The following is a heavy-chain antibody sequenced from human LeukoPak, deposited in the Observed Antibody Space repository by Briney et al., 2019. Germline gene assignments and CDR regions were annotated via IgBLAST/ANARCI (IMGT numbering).Heavy chain of an antibody. D-gene: IGHD2-15*01. J-gene: IGHJ4*02. Sequence: PSETLSLTCAVYGGSFSGYYWSWIRQPPGKGLEWIGEINHSGSTNYNPSLKSRVTISVDTSKNQFSLKLSSVTAADTAVYYCARVGGRERDCSGGSCYDDWGQGTLVTVSS. CDR3: ARVGGRERDCSGGSCYDD. CDR1: GGSFSGYY. V-gene: IGHV4-34*01. CDR2: INHSGST.